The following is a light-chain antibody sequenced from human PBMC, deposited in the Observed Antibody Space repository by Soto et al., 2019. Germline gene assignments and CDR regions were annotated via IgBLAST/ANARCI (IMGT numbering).Light chain of an antibody. J-gene: IGLJ2*01. CDR1: TSNIGAPYD. CDR2: GDN. CDR3: QSYDSSLSGGV. Sequence: QSVLTQPPSVSGAPGQRVSISCTGSTSNIGAPYDVHWYQHLPGAAPKLLIYGDNNRPSGVPDRFSGSKSGTSASLAITSLQAEDEADYYCQSYDSSLSGGVFGGGTKLTVL. V-gene: IGLV1-40*01.